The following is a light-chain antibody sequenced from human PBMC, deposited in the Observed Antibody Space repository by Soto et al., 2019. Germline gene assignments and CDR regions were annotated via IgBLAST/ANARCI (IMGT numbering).Light chain of an antibody. V-gene: IGKV1-39*01. CDR3: QQSHSPPWT. CDR2: GAS. Sequence: DIQMTQSPSSLSASVGDRVTITCRASQSVSSYLHWYDQKPGKAPRLLISGASSLQSGVPSRFSGSGSGTDFTLSISSLQPEDFATYYCQQSHSPPWTFGQGTKVEI. CDR1: QSVSSY. J-gene: IGKJ1*01.